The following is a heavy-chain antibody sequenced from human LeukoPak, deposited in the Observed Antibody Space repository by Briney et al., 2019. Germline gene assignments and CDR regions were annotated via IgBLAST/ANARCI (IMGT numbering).Heavy chain of an antibody. V-gene: IGHV4-39*01. J-gene: IGHJ6*03. Sequence: SETLSLTCTVSGGSISSSSYYWGSIRQPPGKGLEWIGSIYYSGSTYYNPSLKSRVTISVDTSKNQFSLKLSSVTAADTAVYYCARQGSEGSSLPYYYYMDVWGKGTTVTVSS. CDR2: IYYSGST. CDR3: ARQGSEGSSLPYYYYMDV. CDR1: GGSISSSSYY. D-gene: IGHD6-6*01.